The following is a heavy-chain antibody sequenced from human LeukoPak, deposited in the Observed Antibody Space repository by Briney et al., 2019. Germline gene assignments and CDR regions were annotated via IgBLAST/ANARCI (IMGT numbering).Heavy chain of an antibody. CDR1: GGSISSSSYY. CDR2: NSGST. D-gene: IGHD7-27*01. J-gene: IGHJ5*02. CDR3: TRSPGVYNWFDP. V-gene: IGHV4-39*07. Sequence: SETLSLTCTVSGGSISSSSYYWGWIRQPPGKGLEWIGSNSGSTYYNPSLKSRVTISVDTSKNQFSLKLGSVTAADTAIYYCTRSPGVYNWFDPWGQGTLVTVSS.